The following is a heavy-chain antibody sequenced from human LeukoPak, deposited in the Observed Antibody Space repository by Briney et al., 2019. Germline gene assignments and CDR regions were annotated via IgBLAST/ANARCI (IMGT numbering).Heavy chain of an antibody. CDR2: IWYGGSNK. D-gene: IGHD6-6*01. J-gene: IGHJ6*03. CDR3: AKDLDSSSSFGYYYYMDV. Sequence: GGSLRLSCAASGFTFSSYGMHWVRQTPGKGLEWVAVIWYGGSNKYYADSVKGRFTISRDNSKNTLYLQMNSLRAEDTAVYYCAKDLDSSSSFGYYYYMDVWGKGTTVTVSS. CDR1: GFTFSSYG. V-gene: IGHV3-30*02.